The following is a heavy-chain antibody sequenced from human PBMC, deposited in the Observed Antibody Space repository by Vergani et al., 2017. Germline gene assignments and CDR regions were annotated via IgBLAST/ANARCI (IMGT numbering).Heavy chain of an antibody. Sequence: EVQLVESGGGLVKPGGSLRLSCAASGFTFSNAWMSWVRQAPGKGLEWVGRIKSKTDGGTTDYAAPVKGRFTISRDDSKNTLYLQMNSLKTEDTAVYYCASGQWLGWVDYWGQGTLVTVSS. CDR2: IKSKTDGGTT. J-gene: IGHJ4*02. CDR1: GFTFSNAW. D-gene: IGHD6-19*01. CDR3: ASGQWLGWVDY. V-gene: IGHV3-15*01.